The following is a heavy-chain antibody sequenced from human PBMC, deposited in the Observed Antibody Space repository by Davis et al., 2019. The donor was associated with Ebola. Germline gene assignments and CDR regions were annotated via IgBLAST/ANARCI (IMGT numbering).Heavy chain of an antibody. Sequence: ASVKVSCKASGYTFNTYGITWVRQAPGQGLEWMGSIITYTGNTNYAQNLQGRVTMTTDTSTSTAYMELRSLRSDDTAVYYCARVPITIFGVVIPRWFDPWGQGTLVTVSS. D-gene: IGHD3-3*01. CDR2: IITYTGNT. CDR1: GYTFNTYG. J-gene: IGHJ5*02. CDR3: ARVPITIFGVVIPRWFDP. V-gene: IGHV1-18*04.